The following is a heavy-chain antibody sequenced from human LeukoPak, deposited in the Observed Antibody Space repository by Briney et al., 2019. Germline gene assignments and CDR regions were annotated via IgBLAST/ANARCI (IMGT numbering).Heavy chain of an antibody. CDR1: GGSISSYY. CDR2: IYYSGST. J-gene: IGHJ4*02. V-gene: IGHV4-59*01. CDR3: ARQPVPADPGFLDY. Sequence: PSETLSLTCTVSGGSISSYYWSWLRQPPGKGLEWIGYIYYSGSTNYNPSLKSRVTISVDTSKNQFSLKLSSVTAADTAVYYCARQPVPADPGFLDYWGQGTLVTVSS. D-gene: IGHD2-2*01.